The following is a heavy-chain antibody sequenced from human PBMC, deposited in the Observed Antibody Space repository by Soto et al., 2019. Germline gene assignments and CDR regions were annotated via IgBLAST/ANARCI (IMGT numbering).Heavy chain of an antibody. CDR1: GYMFTTYG. V-gene: IGHV1-18*04. CDR3: ARTGGGMAARPLEY. Sequence: QVQLVQSGGEVKKPGASVEVSCRTSGYMFTTYGMSWVRQAPGQGLEWMAWISAYNGNKKYAQKSKGRVTMTTATSTSTVSMELRNLTSDDTGTYFCARTGGGMAARPLEYWGQGTLVTVSS. D-gene: IGHD6-6*01. J-gene: IGHJ4*02. CDR2: ISAYNGNK.